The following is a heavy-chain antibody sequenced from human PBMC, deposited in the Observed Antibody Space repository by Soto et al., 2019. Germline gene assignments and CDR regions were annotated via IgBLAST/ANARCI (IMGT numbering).Heavy chain of an antibody. J-gene: IGHJ4*02. CDR2: INAGNGNT. D-gene: IGHD1-26*01. V-gene: IGHV1-3*01. Sequence: ASVKVSCKASGYTFTSYAMHWVRQAPGQRLEWMGWINAGNGNTKYSQKFQGRATITRDTSASTAYMDLSSRRSEDTAAYYCATDLGGRADYWGQGTLVTVSS. CDR3: ATDLGGRADY. CDR1: GYTFTSYA.